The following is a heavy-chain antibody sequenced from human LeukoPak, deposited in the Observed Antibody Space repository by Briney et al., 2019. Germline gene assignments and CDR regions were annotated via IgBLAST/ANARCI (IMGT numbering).Heavy chain of an antibody. CDR2: ISAYNGNT. V-gene: IGHV1-18*01. CDR1: GYTFTSYG. J-gene: IGHJ4*02. Sequence: ASVKVSCKASGYTFTSYGISWVRQAPGQGLEWMGWISAYNGNTNYAQKLQGRVTMTTDTSTSTAYMELRSLRSDNTAVYYCARDMALYSGYDLVFDYWGQGTLVTVSS. D-gene: IGHD5-12*01. CDR3: ARDMALYSGYDLVFDY.